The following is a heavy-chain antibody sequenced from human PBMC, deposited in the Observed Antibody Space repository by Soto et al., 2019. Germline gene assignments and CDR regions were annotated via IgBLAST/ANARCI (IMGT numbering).Heavy chain of an antibody. J-gene: IGHJ6*02. Sequence: PSETLSLTCTVSGGSISSGGYYWSWIRQHPGKGLEWIGYIYYSGSTYYNPSLKSRVTISVDTSKNQFSLKLSSVTAADTAVYYCARPLEYNSSWTTGLDVWGQGTTVTVSS. CDR2: IYYSGST. CDR3: ARPLEYNSSWTTGLDV. D-gene: IGHD6-13*01. V-gene: IGHV4-31*03. CDR1: GGSISSGGYY.